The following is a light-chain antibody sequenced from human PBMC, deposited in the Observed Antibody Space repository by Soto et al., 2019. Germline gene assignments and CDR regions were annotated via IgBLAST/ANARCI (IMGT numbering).Light chain of an antibody. Sequence: EIVMTQSPVTLSASPGERATLSCRASQSISNNLAWYQQKPGQAPRLLIYGASTRATGIPARFSGSESRREFTLSISSLQSEDFAVYYCQQYNNWPRTFGQGTKVEIK. CDR2: GAS. J-gene: IGKJ1*01. CDR1: QSISNN. CDR3: QQYNNWPRT. V-gene: IGKV3-15*01.